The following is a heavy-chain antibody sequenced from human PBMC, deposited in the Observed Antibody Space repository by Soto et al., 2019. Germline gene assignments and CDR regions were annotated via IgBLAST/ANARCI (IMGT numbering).Heavy chain of an antibody. CDR1: GDSVSSNSAA. Sequence: SQTLSLTCAISGDSVSSNSAAWNWIRQSPSRGLEWLGGTYYRSKWYNDYALSVKSRITIDPDTSKNQFSLHLNSVTPEDTAVYYCARDIAARSAEIGMDVWGQGTTVTVSS. CDR3: ARDIAARSAEIGMDV. V-gene: IGHV6-1*01. J-gene: IGHJ6*02. D-gene: IGHD6-6*01. CDR2: TYYRSKWYN.